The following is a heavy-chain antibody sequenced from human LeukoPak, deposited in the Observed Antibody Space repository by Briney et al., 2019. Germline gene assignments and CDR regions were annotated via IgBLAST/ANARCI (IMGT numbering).Heavy chain of an antibody. CDR1: GFTFSSYE. CDR2: ISSSGSTI. Sequence: PGGSLRLSCAASGFTFSSYEMNWVRQAPGKGLEWVSYISSSGSTIYYADSVKGRFTISRDNGKNSLYLQMTSLRVEDTAVYYCARAQTAGLDVWGKGTTVTVSS. V-gene: IGHV3-48*03. D-gene: IGHD1-14*01. CDR3: ARAQTAGLDV. J-gene: IGHJ6*04.